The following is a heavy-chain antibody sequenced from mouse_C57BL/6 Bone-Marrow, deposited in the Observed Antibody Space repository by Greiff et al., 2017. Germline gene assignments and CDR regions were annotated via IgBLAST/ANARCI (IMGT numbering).Heavy chain of an antibody. Sequence: QVQLQQPGAELVKPGASVTLSCKASGYTFTSYWMHWVKQRPGQGLEWIGEIDPSDSYTNYNQKFKGKATLTVDTSSSTAYMQLSSLTSEDSAGYYCARSLITTGGLWYVEVWGTGTTVTVSS. J-gene: IGHJ1*03. CDR3: ARSLITTGGLWYVEV. V-gene: IGHV1-50*01. CDR1: GYTFTSYW. D-gene: IGHD1-1*01. CDR2: IDPSDSYT.